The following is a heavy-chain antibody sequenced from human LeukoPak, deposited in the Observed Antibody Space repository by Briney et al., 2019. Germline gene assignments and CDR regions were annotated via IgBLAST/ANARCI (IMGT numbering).Heavy chain of an antibody. J-gene: IGHJ4*02. V-gene: IGHV5-51*01. D-gene: IGHD7-27*01. CDR3: VRRTTGEYYFDY. CDR1: GYRFTIYW. Sequence: GESLKISCKGSGYRFTIYWIGWVRQMPGRGLEWIGIIYPGDSDIRYSPSFQGQVNISADKSISTAYLQWSSLKASDTVMYYCVRRTTGEYYFDYWGQGTLVTVSS. CDR2: IYPGDSDI.